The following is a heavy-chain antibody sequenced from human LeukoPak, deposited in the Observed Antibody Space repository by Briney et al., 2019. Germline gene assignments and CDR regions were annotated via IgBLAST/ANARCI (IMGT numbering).Heavy chain of an antibody. Sequence: GGSLRLSCAASGFTVSSNYISWVRQAPGKGLEWVSVIYSGGSTYYADSVKGRFTISRDNSKNTLYLQMNSLRAEDTAVYYCARITLDINCSSTSCPIGAFDIWGQGTMVTVSS. J-gene: IGHJ3*02. CDR2: IYSGGST. D-gene: IGHD2-2*01. CDR3: ARITLDINCSSTSCPIGAFDI. V-gene: IGHV3-53*01. CDR1: GFTVSSNY.